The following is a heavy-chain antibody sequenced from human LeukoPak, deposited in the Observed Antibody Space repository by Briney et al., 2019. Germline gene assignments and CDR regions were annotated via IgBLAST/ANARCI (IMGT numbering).Heavy chain of an antibody. CDR3: ARLVGVAATNVDYFDY. J-gene: IGHJ4*02. V-gene: IGHV5-51*01. D-gene: IGHD6-13*01. CDR2: IYPGDSDT. CDR1: GDSFTSYW. Sequence: GESLKISCKGSGDSFTSYWIGWVRQMPGKGLEWMGIIYPGDSDTRYSPSFQGQVTISADKSISTAYLKWSSLKASDTAMYYCARLVGVAATNVDYFDYWGQGTLVTVSS.